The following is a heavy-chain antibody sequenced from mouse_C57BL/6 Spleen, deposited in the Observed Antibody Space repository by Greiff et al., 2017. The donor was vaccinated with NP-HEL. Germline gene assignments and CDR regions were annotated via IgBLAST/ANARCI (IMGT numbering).Heavy chain of an antibody. D-gene: IGHD4-1*01. CDR1: GYTFTDYY. CDR3: AREGETGKGEFDY. CDR2: INPNNGGT. Sequence: EVQLQQSGPELVKPGASVKISCKASGYTFTDYYMNWVKQSHGKSLEWIGDINPNNGGTSYNQKFKGKATLTVDKSSSTAYMELRSLTSEDSAVYYCAREGETGKGEFDYWGQGTPVTVSA. V-gene: IGHV1-26*01. J-gene: IGHJ3*01.